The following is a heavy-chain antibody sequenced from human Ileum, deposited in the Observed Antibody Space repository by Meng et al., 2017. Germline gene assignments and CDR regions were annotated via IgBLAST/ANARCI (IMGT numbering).Heavy chain of an antibody. J-gene: IGHJ4*02. Sequence: SETLSLTCIVSGGSISRSSYYWGWIRQPPGKGLEWIGSIYYSGSTYYNPSLKSRVTMSVDTSRNQFSLKLSSVTAADTAVYYCARSGFITMFRGVPPYFDYWGQGMLVTVSS. CDR3: ARSGFITMFRGVPPYFDY. CDR1: GGSISRSSYY. V-gene: IGHV4-39*07. D-gene: IGHD3-10*01. CDR2: IYYSGST.